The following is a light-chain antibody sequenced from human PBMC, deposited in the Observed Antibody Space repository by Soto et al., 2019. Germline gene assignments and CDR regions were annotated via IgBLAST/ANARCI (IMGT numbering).Light chain of an antibody. CDR3: ESWDGSLSAGV. V-gene: IGLV1-51*01. CDR1: SSNIGSNY. CDR2: DNN. Sequence: QSVLTQPPSVSAAPGQMVTISCSGSSSNIGSNYVSWYQQLPGTAPKLLIYDNNKRPSGIPDRFSGSKYGTSATLGITGLQTGDEADYYCESWDGSLSAGVFGGGTKVTVL. J-gene: IGLJ2*01.